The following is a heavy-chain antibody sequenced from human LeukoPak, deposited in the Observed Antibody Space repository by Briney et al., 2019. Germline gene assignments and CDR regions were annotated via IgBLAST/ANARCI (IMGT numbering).Heavy chain of an antibody. CDR2: INPNSGGT. V-gene: IGHV1-2*02. CDR1: GYTFTGYY. J-gene: IGHJ3*02. Sequence: GASVKVSCKASGYTFTGYYMHWVRQAPGQGLEWMGWINPNSGGTNYAQKFQGRVTMTRDTSITTAYMELSRLRSDDTAMYYCARDFVLRYFDWSDAFDIWGQGTMVTVSS. D-gene: IGHD3-9*01. CDR3: ARDFVLRYFDWSDAFDI.